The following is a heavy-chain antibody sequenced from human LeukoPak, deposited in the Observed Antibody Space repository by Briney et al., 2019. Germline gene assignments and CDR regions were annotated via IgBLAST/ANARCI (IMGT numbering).Heavy chain of an antibody. D-gene: IGHD4-17*01. V-gene: IGHV1-18*01. CDR1: GYTFTSYG. CDR3: ARDRSIYGAFDI. CDR2: ISTFNGNT. J-gene: IGHJ3*02. Sequence: ASVKVSCKASGYTFTSYGISWVRQAPGQGLEWMGWISTFNGNTNYAQKLQGRVTMTTDTSTSTAYMELRSLRSDDTAVYYCARDRSIYGAFDIWGQGTMVTVSS.